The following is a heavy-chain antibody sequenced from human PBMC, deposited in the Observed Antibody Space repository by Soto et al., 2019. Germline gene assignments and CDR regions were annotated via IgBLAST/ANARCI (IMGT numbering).Heavy chain of an antibody. Sequence: LSLTCAVSGGSISSSNWWSWVRQTPGKGLEWIGEIYHSGSTNYNPSLKSRVTISVDKSKNQFSLKLSSVTPADSAVYYCARSGWADFYYYGMYVWGQGTTVTVSS. V-gene: IGHV4-4*02. CDR1: GGSISSSNW. CDR2: IYHSGST. D-gene: IGHD6-19*01. CDR3: ARSGWADFYYYGMYV. J-gene: IGHJ6*02.